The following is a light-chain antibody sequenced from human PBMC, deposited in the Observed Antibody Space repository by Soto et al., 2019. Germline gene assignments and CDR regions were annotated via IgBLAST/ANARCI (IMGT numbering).Light chain of an antibody. CDR3: QQYNNWHPLT. V-gene: IGKV3-15*01. CDR1: QSVTSN. CDR2: GAS. Sequence: EILMTQSPATLSVSPGERATLSCRASQSVTSNLAWYQQKPGQPPRLIVYGASTRATGVPARFSGSGSGTEFTLTLSSLQSEDFAVYYCQQYNNWHPLTFGQGTKVDIK. J-gene: IGKJ1*01.